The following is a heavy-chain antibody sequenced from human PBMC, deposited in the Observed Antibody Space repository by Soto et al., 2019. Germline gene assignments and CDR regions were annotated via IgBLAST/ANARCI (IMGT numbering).Heavy chain of an antibody. Sequence: EVQLVESGGGLVQPGGSLRLSCAASGFTFSSYSMNWVRQAPGKGLEWVSYISSSSSTIYYADSVKGRFTISRDNAKNSLYLQMNSLRAEDTAVYYCARATEERGYSVYDSGHYYYYYMDVWGKGTTVTVSS. CDR2: ISSSSSTI. CDR3: ARATEERGYSVYDSGHYYYYYMDV. CDR1: GFTFSSYS. D-gene: IGHD5-12*01. J-gene: IGHJ6*03. V-gene: IGHV3-48*01.